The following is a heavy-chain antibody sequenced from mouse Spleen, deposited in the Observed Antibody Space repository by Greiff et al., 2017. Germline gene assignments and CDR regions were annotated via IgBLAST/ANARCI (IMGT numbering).Heavy chain of an antibody. V-gene: IGHV1-85*01. Sequence: VQRVESGPELVKPGASVKLSCKASGYTFTSYDINWVKQRPGQGLEWIGWIYPRDGSTKYNEKFKGKATLTADKSSSTAYMQLSSLTYEDSAVYYCARGGPYGNYYFDYWGQGTTLTVSS. CDR2: IYPRDGST. CDR1: GYTFTSYD. D-gene: IGHD2-1*01. CDR3: ARGGPYGNYYFDY. J-gene: IGHJ2*01.